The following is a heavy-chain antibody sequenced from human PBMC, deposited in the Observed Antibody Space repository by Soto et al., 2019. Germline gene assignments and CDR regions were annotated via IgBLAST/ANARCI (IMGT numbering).Heavy chain of an antibody. J-gene: IGHJ4*02. CDR1: GFTVSSNY. V-gene: IGHV3-23*04. CDR3: APTGFDY. D-gene: IGHD1-1*01. CDR2: ISGSGDIT. Sequence: EVQLVESGGGLVQPGGSLRLSCAASGFTVSSNYMSWVRQAPGKGLEWVSIISGSGDITNYADSVKGRFTISRDNSKNTLYLQMNSLRAEDTAVYYCAPTGFDYWGQGTLVTVSS.